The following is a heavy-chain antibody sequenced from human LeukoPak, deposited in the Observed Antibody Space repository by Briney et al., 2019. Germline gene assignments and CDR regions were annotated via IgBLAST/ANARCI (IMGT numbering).Heavy chain of an antibody. J-gene: IGHJ6*04. D-gene: IGHD3-10*02. V-gene: IGHV3-48*03. CDR1: EFTFSHFD. CDR2: ISSAGTST. CDR3: AELGITMIGGV. Sequence: GGSLRLSCAASEFTFSHFDMTWVRQAPGKGLEWLSYISSAGTSTYFTDSVKGRFTISRDNAKNSLYLQMNSLRAEDTAVYYCAELGITMIGGVWGKGTTVTISS.